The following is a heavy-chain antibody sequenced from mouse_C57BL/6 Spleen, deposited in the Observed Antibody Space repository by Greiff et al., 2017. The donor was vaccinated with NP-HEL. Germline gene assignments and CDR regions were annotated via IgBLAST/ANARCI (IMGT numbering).Heavy chain of an antibody. Sequence: EVQLVESGGGLVKPGGSLKLSCAASGFTFSDYGMHWVRQAPEKGLEWVAYISSGSSTIYYADTVKGRFTISRDNAKNTLFLQMTRLRSEDTAMYYCARGDYDGDYFDYWGQGTTLTVSS. D-gene: IGHD2-4*01. CDR1: GFTFSDYG. CDR2: ISSGSSTI. J-gene: IGHJ2*01. V-gene: IGHV5-17*01. CDR3: ARGDYDGDYFDY.